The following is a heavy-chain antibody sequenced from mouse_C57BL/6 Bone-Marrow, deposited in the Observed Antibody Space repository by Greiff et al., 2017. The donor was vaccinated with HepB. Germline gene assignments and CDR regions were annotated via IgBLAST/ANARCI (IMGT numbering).Heavy chain of an antibody. CDR3: ARHRAGYFDV. CDR2: ISNLAYSI. CDR1: GFTFSDYG. V-gene: IGHV5-15*01. Sequence: EVMLVESGGGLVQPGGSLKLSCAASGFTFSDYGMAWVRQAPRKGPEWVAFISNLAYSIYYADTVTGRFTISRENAKNTLYLEMSSLRSEDTAMYYCARHRAGYFDVWGTGTTVTVSS. J-gene: IGHJ1*03.